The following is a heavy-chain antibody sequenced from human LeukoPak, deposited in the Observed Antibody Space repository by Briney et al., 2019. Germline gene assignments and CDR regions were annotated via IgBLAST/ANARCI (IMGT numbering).Heavy chain of an antibody. D-gene: IGHD3/OR15-3a*01. CDR3: ARDRRYYEFFEY. J-gene: IGHJ4*02. Sequence: GGSLRLSCAASGFTFSTYWMHWVRQAPGKGLVWVSRLSPDGSSSMYVDSVKGRFTISRDNAKNSLYLQMNSLRAADTAVYYCARDRRYYEFFEYWGQGTLVTVSS. CDR2: LSPDGSSS. CDR1: GFTFSTYW. V-gene: IGHV3-74*03.